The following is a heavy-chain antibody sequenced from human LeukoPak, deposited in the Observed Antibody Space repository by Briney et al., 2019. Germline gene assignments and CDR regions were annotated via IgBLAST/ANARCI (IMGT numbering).Heavy chain of an antibody. V-gene: IGHV4-39*01. J-gene: IGHJ4*02. CDR1: GGSISSSSYY. Sequence: PSETLSLTCTVSGGSISSSSYYWGWIRQPPGKGLEWIGSIYYSGSTYYNPSLKSRVTISVDTSKNQFSLKLSSVTAADTAVYYYATAKGYCSGTSCSTNFDYWGQGTLVTVSS. D-gene: IGHD2-2*01. CDR2: IYYSGST. CDR3: ATAKGYCSGTSCSTNFDY.